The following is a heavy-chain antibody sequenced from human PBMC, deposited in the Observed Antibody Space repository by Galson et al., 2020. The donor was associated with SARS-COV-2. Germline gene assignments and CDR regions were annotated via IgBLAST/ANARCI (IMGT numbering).Heavy chain of an antibody. V-gene: IGHV4-28*01. CDR2: IYYSGST. CDR3: ARKGSYIDF. CDR1: GYSMSSSNW. Sequence: SETLSLTCAVSGYSMSSSNWWGWIRQPPGKGLEWIGYIYYSGSTYYNPSLKSRVTMSIDTSKNQFSLKLSSVTAVDTAVYYCARKGSYIDFWGQGTLVTVSS. J-gene: IGHJ4*02. D-gene: IGHD3-10*01.